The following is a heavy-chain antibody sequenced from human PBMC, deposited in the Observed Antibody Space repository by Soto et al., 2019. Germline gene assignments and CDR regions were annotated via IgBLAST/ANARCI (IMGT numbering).Heavy chain of an antibody. Sequence: QVQLQESGPGLVKPSQTLSLTCTGSGDSFSSGDHKWSWIRQPPGKGLEWIGYTYYSGYTYNNPSLKSRLTMSVDTSKNQFSLKLSSVTAADTAVYYCARSDNYVAFDYWGQGTLVTVSS. D-gene: IGHD4-4*01. J-gene: IGHJ4*02. V-gene: IGHV4-30-4*01. CDR3: ARSDNYVAFDY. CDR2: TYYSGYT. CDR1: GDSFSSGDHK.